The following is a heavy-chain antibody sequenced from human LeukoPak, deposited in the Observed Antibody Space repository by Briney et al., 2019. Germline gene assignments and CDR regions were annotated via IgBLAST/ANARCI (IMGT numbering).Heavy chain of an antibody. CDR3: ARDLLVTYYYDSSGYFPPDY. D-gene: IGHD3-22*01. Sequence: ASVKVSCKASGYTFTSYGISWVRQAPGQGLEWMGWISAYNGNTNYAQKLQGRVTMTTDTSTSTAYMELRSLRSGDTAVYYCARDLLVTYYYDSSGYFPPDYWGQGTLVTVSS. CDR1: GYTFTSYG. V-gene: IGHV1-18*01. CDR2: ISAYNGNT. J-gene: IGHJ4*02.